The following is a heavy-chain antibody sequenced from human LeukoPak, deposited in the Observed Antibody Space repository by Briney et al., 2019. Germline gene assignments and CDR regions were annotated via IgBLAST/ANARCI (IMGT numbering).Heavy chain of an antibody. V-gene: IGHV3-23*01. CDR1: GFTYSSYA. J-gene: IGHJ4*02. CDR2: ISGSGGST. CDR3: ARHPGIAAAGIDY. D-gene: IGHD6-13*01. Sequence: GGSLRLSCAASGFTYSSYAMSWLRQAPGKGLEWVSAISGSGGSTYYADSVKGRFTISRDNSKNTLYLQMNSLRAEDTAVYYCARHPGIAAAGIDYWGQGTLVTVSS.